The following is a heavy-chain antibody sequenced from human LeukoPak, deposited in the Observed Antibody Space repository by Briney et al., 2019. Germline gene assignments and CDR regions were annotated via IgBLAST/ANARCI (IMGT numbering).Heavy chain of an antibody. D-gene: IGHD3-10*01. CDR1: GYTFTSYD. CDR2: MNPNSGNT. Sequence: ASVKVSCKASGYTFTSYDINWVRQATGQGLEWRGWMNPNSGNTGYAQKFQGRVTMTRNTSISTAYMELSSLRSEDTAVYYCARGDYYGSGSYYKADLFDYWGQGTLVTVSS. V-gene: IGHV1-8*01. J-gene: IGHJ4*02. CDR3: ARGDYYGSGSYYKADLFDY.